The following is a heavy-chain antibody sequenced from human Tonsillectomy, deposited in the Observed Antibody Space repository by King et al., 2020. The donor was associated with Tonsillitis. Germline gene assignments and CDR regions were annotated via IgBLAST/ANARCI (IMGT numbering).Heavy chain of an antibody. CDR2: IYSGGSA. V-gene: IGHV3-53*01. D-gene: IGHD3-10*01. Sequence: VQLVESGGGLIQPGGSLRLSCAASGFTVSSNYMSWVRQAPGKGLEWVSIIYSGGSAYSADSVKGGFTISRDNSKNTLYLQMNSLRAEDTAVYYCCLWFGELPIFDNWGQGTLVIVSS. CDR3: CLWFGELPIFDN. J-gene: IGHJ4*02. CDR1: GFTVSSNY.